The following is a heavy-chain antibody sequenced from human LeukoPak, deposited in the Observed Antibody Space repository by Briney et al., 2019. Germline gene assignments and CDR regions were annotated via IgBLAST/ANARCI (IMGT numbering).Heavy chain of an antibody. V-gene: IGHV3-7*03. D-gene: IGHD3-10*01. CDR1: GFTFSSYW. CDR2: IKQDGSGK. Sequence: GGSLRLSCAASGFTFSSYWMSWVRQAPGKGLEWVANIKQDGSGKYYVDSVKGRFTISRDNAKNSLYLQMNSLRAEDTAVYYCARVAMVRGVRDKRPRYYFDYWGQGTLVTVSS. CDR3: ARVAMVRGVRDKRPRYYFDY. J-gene: IGHJ4*02.